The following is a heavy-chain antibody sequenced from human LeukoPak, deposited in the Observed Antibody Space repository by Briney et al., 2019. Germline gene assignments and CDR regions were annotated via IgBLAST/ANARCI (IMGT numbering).Heavy chain of an antibody. D-gene: IGHD3-22*01. Sequence: GGSLRLSCAASGFTFSSYAMSWVRQAPGKGLEWVSAISGSGGSTYYADSVKGRFTISRDNSKNTLYLQMNSLRAEDTAVYYCAKERDYYYDSSGYLDGAFNIWGQGTMVTVSS. CDR1: GFTFSSYA. V-gene: IGHV3-23*01. CDR3: AKERDYYYDSSGYLDGAFNI. J-gene: IGHJ3*02. CDR2: ISGSGGST.